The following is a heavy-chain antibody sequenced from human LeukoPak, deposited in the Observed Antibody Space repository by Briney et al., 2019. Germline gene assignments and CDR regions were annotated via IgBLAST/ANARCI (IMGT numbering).Heavy chain of an antibody. CDR3: ARGPRKDIVVVPAALHFDY. D-gene: IGHD2-2*01. V-gene: IGHV4-59*01. J-gene: IGHJ4*02. CDR1: GGSISSYY. CDR2: IYYSGST. Sequence: SETLSLTCTVSGGSISSYYWSWIRQPPGKGLEWIGYIYYSGSTNYNPSLKSRVTISVDTSKNQCSLKLSSVTAADTAVYYCARGPRKDIVVVPAALHFDYWGQGTLVTVSS.